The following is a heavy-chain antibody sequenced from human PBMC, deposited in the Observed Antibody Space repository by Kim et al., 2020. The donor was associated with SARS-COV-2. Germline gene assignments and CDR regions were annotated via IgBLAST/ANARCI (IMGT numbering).Heavy chain of an antibody. CDR2: INPSGGST. V-gene: IGHV1-46*01. D-gene: IGHD2-2*01. J-gene: IGHJ4*02. CDR1: GYTFTSYY. Sequence: ASVKVSCKASGYTFTSYYMHWVRQAPGQGLEWMGIINPSGGSTSYAQKFQGRVTMTRDTSTSTVYMELSSLRSEDTAVYYCARDERPSVVVPAAIGLERGYRGPLVGWGQGTLVTVSS. CDR3: ARDERPSVVVPAAIGLERGYRGPLVG.